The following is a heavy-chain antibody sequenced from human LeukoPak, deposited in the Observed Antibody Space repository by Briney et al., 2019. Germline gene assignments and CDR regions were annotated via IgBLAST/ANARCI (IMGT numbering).Heavy chain of an antibody. V-gene: IGHV7-4-1*02. J-gene: IGHJ3*02. Sequence: ASVKVSCKASGYTFTSYAMNWVRQAPGQGLEWMGWMNTNTGNPTYAQGFTGRFVFSLDTSVSTAYLQISSLKAEDTAVYYCARDLGIAVAGRPGGIIWGQGTMVTVSS. CDR1: GYTFTSYA. CDR2: MNTNTGNP. D-gene: IGHD6-19*01. CDR3: ARDLGIAVAGRPGGII.